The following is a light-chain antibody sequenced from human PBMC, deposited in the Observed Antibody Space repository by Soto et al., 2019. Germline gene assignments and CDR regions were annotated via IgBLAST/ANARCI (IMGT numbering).Light chain of an antibody. Sequence: DIQMTQSPSTLSASVGDRVTITCRASQSISSWLAWYQQKPGKAPKLLIYKASSLESGVPSRFSGSGSGTEFTLTISSLQPDDFATXYXQXYXSYAWTFGQGTKVEIK. J-gene: IGKJ1*01. CDR1: QSISSW. V-gene: IGKV1-5*03. CDR3: QXYXSYAWT. CDR2: KAS.